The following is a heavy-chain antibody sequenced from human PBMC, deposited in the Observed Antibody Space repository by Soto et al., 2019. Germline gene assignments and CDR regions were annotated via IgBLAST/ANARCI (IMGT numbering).Heavy chain of an antibody. Sequence: SETLSLTCAVYGGSFSGYYWSWIRQPPGKGLEWIGEINHSGSTNYNPSLKSRVTISVDTSKNQFSLKLSSVTAADTAVYYCARVSYSYSSGGGFDPWGQGTLVTVSS. V-gene: IGHV4-34*01. CDR1: GGSFSGYY. J-gene: IGHJ5*02. CDR2: INHSGST. D-gene: IGHD6-19*01. CDR3: ARVSYSYSSGGGFDP.